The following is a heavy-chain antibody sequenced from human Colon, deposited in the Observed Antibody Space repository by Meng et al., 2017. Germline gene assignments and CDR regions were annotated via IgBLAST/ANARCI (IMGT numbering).Heavy chain of an antibody. Sequence: QITFKESGPTLVKPTQTLTLTRTFSGFSLNTYEVGVGWFRQPPGKAPEWLALIYWDDDKRYRSSLGNRLTLTHDASKNQVVLTMTDMDPVDTATYYCAHKSLPAAFFDYWSQGTLVTVSS. CDR2: IYWDDDK. D-gene: IGHD2-2*01. J-gene: IGHJ4*02. V-gene: IGHV2-5*02. CDR1: GFSLNTYEVG. CDR3: AHKSLPAAFFDY.